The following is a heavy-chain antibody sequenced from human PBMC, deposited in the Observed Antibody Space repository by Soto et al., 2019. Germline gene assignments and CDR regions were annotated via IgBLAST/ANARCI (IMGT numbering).Heavy chain of an antibody. CDR2: ISGSGGST. CDR1: GFTFSSYA. Sequence: GGSLRLSCAASGFTFSSYAMSWVRQAPGKGLEWVSAISGSGGSTYYADSVKGRFTISRDNSKNTLYLQMNSLRAEDTAVYYRSKVISGYDPGTSWFDPCGQGSLVTVSS. V-gene: IGHV3-23*01. D-gene: IGHD5-12*01. CDR3: SKVISGYDPGTSWFDP. J-gene: IGHJ5*02.